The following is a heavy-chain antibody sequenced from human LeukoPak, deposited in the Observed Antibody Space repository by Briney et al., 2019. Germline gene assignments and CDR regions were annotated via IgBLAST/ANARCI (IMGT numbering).Heavy chain of an antibody. CDR1: EFTFSNYV. J-gene: IGHJ3*02. V-gene: IGHV3-23*01. CDR3: VRRGGSDGWGAFDI. D-gene: IGHD5-24*01. Sequence: GGSLRLSCAASEFTFSNYVMNWVRQAPGKGLEWVSSIRQSGDITYYADSVKGRFTISRDNSKNTLSLQMNSLSREDTAIYYCVRRGGSDGWGAFDIWGQGTEVTASS. CDR2: IRQSGDIT.